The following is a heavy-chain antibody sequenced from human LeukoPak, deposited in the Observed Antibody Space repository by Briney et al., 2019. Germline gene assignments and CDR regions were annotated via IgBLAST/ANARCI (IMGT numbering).Heavy chain of an antibody. CDR1: GFTFSSYA. J-gene: IGHJ4*02. V-gene: IGHV3-30-3*01. Sequence: PGGSLRLSCAASGFTFSSYAMHWVRQAPGKGLEWVAVMSYDGSNKYYADSVKGRFTISRDNSKNTLYLQMNSLRAEDTAVYYCARHLSDSSGQFDYWGQGTLVTVSS. CDR2: MSYDGSNK. CDR3: ARHLSDSSGQFDY. D-gene: IGHD3-22*01.